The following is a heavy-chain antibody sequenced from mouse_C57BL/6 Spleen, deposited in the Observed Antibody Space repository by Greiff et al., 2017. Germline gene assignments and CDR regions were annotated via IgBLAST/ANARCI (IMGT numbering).Heavy chain of an antibody. V-gene: IGHV1-52*01. Sequence: VQLQQSGAELVRPGSSVKLSCKASGYTFTSYWMHWVKQRPIQGLEWIGNIDPSDSETHYNQKFKDKATLTVDKSSSTAYMQLSSLASEDSAIYYCAREGNDYDGHYYAMDYWGQGTSVTVSS. CDR1: GYTFTSYW. CDR3: AREGNDYDGHYYAMDY. D-gene: IGHD2-4*01. CDR2: IDPSDSET. J-gene: IGHJ4*01.